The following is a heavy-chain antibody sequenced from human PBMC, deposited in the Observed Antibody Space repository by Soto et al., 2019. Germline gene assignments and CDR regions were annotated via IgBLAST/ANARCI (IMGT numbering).Heavy chain of an antibody. Sequence: QVQLVESGGGVVQPGRSLRLSCAASGFTFSSYGMHWVRQAPGKGLEWVAVIWYDGSNKYYSDSVKGRFPISRDNSKNTLYLEMNSLRAEDTAVYYCAREGGDSSAPPNWFDPWGQGTLVTVSS. D-gene: IGHD3-22*01. CDR3: AREGGDSSAPPNWFDP. CDR1: GFTFSSYG. J-gene: IGHJ5*02. V-gene: IGHV3-33*01. CDR2: IWYDGSNK.